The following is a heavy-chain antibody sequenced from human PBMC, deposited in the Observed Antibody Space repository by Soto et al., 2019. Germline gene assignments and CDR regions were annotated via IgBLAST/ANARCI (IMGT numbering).Heavy chain of an antibody. D-gene: IGHD5-18*01. CDR2: IKSKTDGGTT. Sequence: PGGSLRLSCAASGFTFSNAWMSWVRQPPGKGLEWVGRIKSKTDGGTTDYAAPVKGRFTISRDDSKNTLYLQMNSLKTEDTAVYYCTTDLSGVQLWLSGYYYYGMDVWGQGTTVTVSS. V-gene: IGHV3-15*01. CDR3: TTDLSGVQLWLSGYYYYGMDV. J-gene: IGHJ6*02. CDR1: GFTFSNAW.